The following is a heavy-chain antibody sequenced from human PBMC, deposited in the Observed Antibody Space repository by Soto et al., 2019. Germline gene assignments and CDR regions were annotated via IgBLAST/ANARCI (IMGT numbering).Heavy chain of an antibody. V-gene: IGHV3-11*01. CDR3: ARVPGSLLGYYYYYMDV. J-gene: IGHJ6*03. D-gene: IGHD2-15*01. Sequence: PGGSLRLSCGASGVTFSDYYMSWIRQAPGKGLEWVSYISSSGSTIYYADSVKGRFTISRDNAKNSLYLQMNSLRAEDTAVYYCARVPGSLLGYYYYYMDVWGKGTTVTVSS. CDR1: GVTFSDYY. CDR2: ISSSGSTI.